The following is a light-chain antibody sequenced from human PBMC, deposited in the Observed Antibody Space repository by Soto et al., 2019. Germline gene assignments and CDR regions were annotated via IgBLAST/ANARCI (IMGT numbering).Light chain of an antibody. Sequence: DVVLTQSPLSLPVNFGQPASISCRSSKSHVYSDGNTHLSWFHQRPGKSPRRLIYRVSSRDSGVPDRFSGSGSGTDFTLEISRVEAEDVGIYFCTQGTHWPRTFGQGTKVDIK. V-gene: IGKV2-30*01. CDR1: KSHVYSDGNTH. CDR3: TQGTHWPRT. J-gene: IGKJ1*01. CDR2: RVS.